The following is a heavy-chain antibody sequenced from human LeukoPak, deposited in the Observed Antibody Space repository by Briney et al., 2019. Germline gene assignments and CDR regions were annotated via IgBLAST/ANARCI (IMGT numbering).Heavy chain of an antibody. J-gene: IGHJ4*02. CDR1: GYTXTGYY. D-gene: IGHD5-18*01. CDR2: INPNSGGT. CDR3: ARDRIQLWLGGSYFDY. Sequence: GASVKVSCKASGYTXTGYYMHGVRQAPGQGLEWMGWINPNSGGTNYAQKFQGRVTMTRDTSISTAYMELSRLRSDDTAVYYCARDRIQLWLGGSYFDYWGQGTLVTVSS. V-gene: IGHV1-2*02.